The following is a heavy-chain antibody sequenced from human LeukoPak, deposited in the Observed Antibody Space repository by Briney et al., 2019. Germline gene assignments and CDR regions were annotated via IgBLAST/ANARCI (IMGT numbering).Heavy chain of an antibody. CDR1: GGTFSSYS. J-gene: IGHJ6*04. V-gene: IGHV1-69*06. D-gene: IGHD3-10*01. CDR3: ARDTFIWFWVSERVMEYCGVDV. Sequence: ASVKVSCTASGGTFSSYSISCVRQAPGQGLEWMGGIIPISGTANYAQNFQARVTITADKSTNTAYMELSSLRSEDTAVYYCARDTFIWFWVSERVMEYCGVDVWGKGTPVTVSS. CDR2: IIPISGTA.